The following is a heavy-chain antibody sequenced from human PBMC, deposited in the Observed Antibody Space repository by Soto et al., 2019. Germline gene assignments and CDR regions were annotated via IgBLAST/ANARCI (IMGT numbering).Heavy chain of an antibody. Sequence: GGYLRLSCAASGFTFSSYAMSWVRQAPGKGLEWVSAISGSGGSTYYADSVKGRFTISRDNSKNTLYLQMNSLRAEDTAVYYCAKVMGCSSTSCYTYYYYYYGIDVCSQRTTVIVCS. J-gene: IGHJ6*02. D-gene: IGHD2-2*02. CDR1: GFTFSSYA. CDR3: AKVMGCSSTSCYTYYYYYYGIDV. CDR2: ISGSGGST. V-gene: IGHV3-23*01.